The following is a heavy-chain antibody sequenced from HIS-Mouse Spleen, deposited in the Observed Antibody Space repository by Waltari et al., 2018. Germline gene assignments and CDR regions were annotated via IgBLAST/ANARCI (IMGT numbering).Heavy chain of an antibody. Sequence: QLQLQESGPGLVQPSATLSLTCTVPGCSISRSSYFWGWIRQPPGKGLGWVGSIYYSGSTYYNPSLKSRVTISVDTSKNQFSLKLSSVTAADTAVYYCAREIPYSSSWYDWYFDLWGRGTLVTVSS. V-gene: IGHV4-39*07. D-gene: IGHD6-13*01. CDR1: GCSISRSSYF. CDR3: AREIPYSSSWYDWYFDL. CDR2: IYYSGST. J-gene: IGHJ2*01.